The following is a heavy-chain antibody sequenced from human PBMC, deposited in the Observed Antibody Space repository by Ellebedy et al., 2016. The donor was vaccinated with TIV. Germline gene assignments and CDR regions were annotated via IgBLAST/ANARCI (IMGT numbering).Heavy chain of an antibody. V-gene: IGHV3-30*02. CDR3: AKGSGWYVDY. Sequence: PGGSLSLSCAASGFTFSGYGMHWVRQGPGKGLEWVAFIRYDGTTQHYADSVKGRFTFSRDNSKNTLHLQMNSLKLEDTAVYYCAKGSGWYVDYWGQGTLVTVSS. D-gene: IGHD6-19*01. J-gene: IGHJ4*02. CDR2: IRYDGTTQ. CDR1: GFTFSGYG.